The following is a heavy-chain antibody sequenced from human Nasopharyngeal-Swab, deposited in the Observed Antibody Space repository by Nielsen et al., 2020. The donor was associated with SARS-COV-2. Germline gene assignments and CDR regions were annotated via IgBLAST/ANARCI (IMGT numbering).Heavy chain of an antibody. CDR1: GYTFTSYY. V-gene: IGHV1-46*01. CDR3: ASRYCTNGVCYVDY. CDR2: INPSGGST. Sequence: ASVKVSCKASGYTFTSYYMHWVRQAPGQGLEWMGIINPSGGSTSYAQKFQGRVTMTRDTSTSTVYMELSRLRSDDTAVYYCASRYCTNGVCYVDYWGQGTLVTVSS. J-gene: IGHJ4*02. D-gene: IGHD2-8*01.